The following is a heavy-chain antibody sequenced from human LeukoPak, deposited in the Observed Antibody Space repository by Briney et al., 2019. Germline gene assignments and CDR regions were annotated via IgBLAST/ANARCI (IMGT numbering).Heavy chain of an antibody. Sequence: GGSLRLSCAASGFTFSSYGMSWVRQAPGKGLEWVSAISGSGGSAYYADSVKGRFTISRDNSKNTLYLQMDSLRADDTAVYFCARDSIRQQLYYFDYWGQGTLVTVSS. D-gene: IGHD6-13*01. CDR2: ISGSGGSA. CDR3: ARDSIRQQLYYFDY. V-gene: IGHV3-23*01. CDR1: GFTFSSYG. J-gene: IGHJ4*02.